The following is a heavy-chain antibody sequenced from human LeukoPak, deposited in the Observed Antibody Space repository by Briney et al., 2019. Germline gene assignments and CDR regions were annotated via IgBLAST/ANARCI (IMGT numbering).Heavy chain of an antibody. CDR1: GFTVTTNY. D-gene: IGHD3-10*01. Sequence: GGSLRLSCAASGFTVTTNYMNWVRQAPGKGLEWVSTIYSDGRTYYADSVKGRFTISRDNSKNTLYLQMNSLRAEDTAVYYCARDILLWFGELFYYYGMDVWGQGTTVTVSS. V-gene: IGHV3-66*01. J-gene: IGHJ6*02. CDR2: IYSDGRT. CDR3: ARDILLWFGELFYYYGMDV.